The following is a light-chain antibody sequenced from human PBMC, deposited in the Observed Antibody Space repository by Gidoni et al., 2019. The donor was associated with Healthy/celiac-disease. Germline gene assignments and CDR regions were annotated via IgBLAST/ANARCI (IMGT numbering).Light chain of an antibody. J-gene: IGKJ5*01. CDR1: QSISSY. CDR3: HQSYSTPPVT. V-gene: IGKV1-39*01. CDR2: AAS. Sequence: DIQMTQSPSSLSASVGDRVTITCRASQSISSYLNWYQQKPGKAPKLLIYAASSLQSGVPSRFSGSGSGTDFTLTISSLQPEDFATYYCHQSYSTPPVTFGQXTRLEIK.